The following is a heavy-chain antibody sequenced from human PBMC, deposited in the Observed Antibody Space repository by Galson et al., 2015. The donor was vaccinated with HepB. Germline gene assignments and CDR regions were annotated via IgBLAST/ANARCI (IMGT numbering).Heavy chain of an antibody. Sequence: VKVSCKASGYTFTSYAMHWVQQAPGKGLEWMGLVDPEDGETIYAEKFQGRVTITADTSTDTAYMELSSLRSEDTAVYYCATAKMATSPGRVIDWYFDLWGRGTLVTVSS. CDR3: ATAKMATSPGRVIDWYFDL. J-gene: IGHJ2*01. CDR1: GYTFTSYA. CDR2: VDPEDGET. D-gene: IGHD5-24*01. V-gene: IGHV1-69-2*01.